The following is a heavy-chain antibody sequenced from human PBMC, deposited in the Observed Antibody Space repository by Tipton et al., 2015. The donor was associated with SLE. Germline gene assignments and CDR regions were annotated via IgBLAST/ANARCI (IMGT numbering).Heavy chain of an antibody. Sequence: SLRLSCAASGFTFSSYWMHWVRQAPGKGLVWVSRINSDGSSTSYADSVKGRFTISRDNAKNTLYLQMNSLRAEDTAVYYCARACRDFWAQGYWGQGTLVTVSS. V-gene: IGHV3-74*01. CDR2: INSDGSST. CDR1: GFTFSSYW. J-gene: IGHJ4*02. CDR3: ARACRDFWAQGY. D-gene: IGHD3-3*01.